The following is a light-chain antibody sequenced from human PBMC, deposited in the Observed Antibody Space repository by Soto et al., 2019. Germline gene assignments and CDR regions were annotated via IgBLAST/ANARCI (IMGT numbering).Light chain of an antibody. V-gene: IGLV1-40*01. Sequence: QPVLTQPPSVSGAPGQRVTISCTGSSSNIGAGYDVHWYQQLPGTAPKLLLYGNSNRPSGVPDRFSGSKSGTSASLAITGLQAEDEADYFCQSYDSSAFVVFGGGTKVTVL. J-gene: IGLJ2*01. CDR2: GNS. CDR3: QSYDSSAFVV. CDR1: SSNIGAGYD.